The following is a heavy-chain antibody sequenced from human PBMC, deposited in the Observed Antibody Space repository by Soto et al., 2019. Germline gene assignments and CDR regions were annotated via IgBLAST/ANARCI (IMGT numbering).Heavy chain of an antibody. CDR1: GDSVSSNSAA. CDR2: TYYRSKWYN. V-gene: IGHV6-1*01. CDR3: ARDLEYSSSCAGQGAGCYYYYMDV. Sequence: QVQLQQSGPGLVKPSQTLSLTCAISGDSVSSNSAAWNWIRQSPSRGLEWLGRTYYRSKWYNDYAVSVKSRITINPDTSKNQFSLQLNSVTPEDTAVYYCARDLEYSSSCAGQGAGCYYYYMDVWGKGTTVTVSS. D-gene: IGHD6-6*01. J-gene: IGHJ6*03.